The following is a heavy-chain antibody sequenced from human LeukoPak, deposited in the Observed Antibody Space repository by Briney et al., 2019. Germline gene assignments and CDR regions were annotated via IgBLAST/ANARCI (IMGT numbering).Heavy chain of an antibody. D-gene: IGHD2-15*01. CDR1: GFTFSDYY. Sequence: PGGSLRLSCAASGFTFSDYYMNWVRQAPGKGLEWVSSISSSSSYIYYADSMKGRFTISRDNARNLLYLQMNSLTAEDTAMYFCARDSNPYCSGGSCTAFDIWGQGKMVTVSS. J-gene: IGHJ3*02. CDR2: ISSSSSYI. V-gene: IGHV3-21*01. CDR3: ARDSNPYCSGGSCTAFDI.